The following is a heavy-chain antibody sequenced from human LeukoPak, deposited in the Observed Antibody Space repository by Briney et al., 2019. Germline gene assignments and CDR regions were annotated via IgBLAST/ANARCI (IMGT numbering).Heavy chain of an antibody. CDR3: AKPDEKVVAATLN. CDR1: GFTVSSNY. Sequence: GGSLRLSCAASGFTVSSNYMSWVRQAPGKGLQWVSAISGSGGSTCYADSVKGRFTISRDNSKNTLYLQMNSLRAEDTAVYYCAKPDEKVVAATLNWGQGTLVTVSS. D-gene: IGHD2-15*01. CDR2: ISGSGGST. J-gene: IGHJ4*02. V-gene: IGHV3-23*01.